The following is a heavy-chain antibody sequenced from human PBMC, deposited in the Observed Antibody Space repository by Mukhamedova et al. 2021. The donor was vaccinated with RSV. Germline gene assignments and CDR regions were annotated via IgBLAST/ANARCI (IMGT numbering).Heavy chain of an antibody. CDR3: ARAFAGWLQNPFDY. CDR2: IGSSSSYI. J-gene: IGHJ4*02. V-gene: IGHV3-21*01. D-gene: IGHD5-24*01. Sequence: PGKGLEWVSSIGSSSSYIYYADSVKGRFTISRDNAKNSLYLQMNSLRAEDTAVYYCARAFAGWLQNPFDYWGQGTLLTVSS.